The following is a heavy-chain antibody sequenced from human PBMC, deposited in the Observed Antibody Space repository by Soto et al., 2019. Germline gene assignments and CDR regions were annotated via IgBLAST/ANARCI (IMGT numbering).Heavy chain of an antibody. CDR2: IKQDGSER. J-gene: IGHJ6*02. D-gene: IGHD1-26*01. V-gene: IGHV3-7*05. CDR3: ATLRSTNRRGMWEDHNYDYYGMDV. Sequence: EVQLVESGGGLVQPGGSLRLSCAASGFTFGRYWMSWVRQAPGKGLEWVANIKQDGSERYYVGSVEGRFTISRDNAKNSLYIQMSSLRAEDTAVYYCATLRSTNRRGMWEDHNYDYYGMDVWGQGTTVTVSS. CDR1: GFTFGRYW.